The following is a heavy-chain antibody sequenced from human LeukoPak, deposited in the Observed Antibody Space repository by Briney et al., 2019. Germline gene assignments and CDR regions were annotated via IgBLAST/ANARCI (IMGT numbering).Heavy chain of an antibody. CDR1: GFTFSSYW. J-gene: IGHJ4*02. Sequence: GGSLRLSCAASGFTFSSYWMHWVRQAPGKGLVWVSRINSDGSSTSYADSVKGRFTISRDNAKNTLYLQMNSLRAEDTAVYYCAGIGAGSSRDYWGQGTLVTVSS. V-gene: IGHV3-74*01. D-gene: IGHD6-13*01. CDR2: INSDGSST. CDR3: AGIGAGSSRDY.